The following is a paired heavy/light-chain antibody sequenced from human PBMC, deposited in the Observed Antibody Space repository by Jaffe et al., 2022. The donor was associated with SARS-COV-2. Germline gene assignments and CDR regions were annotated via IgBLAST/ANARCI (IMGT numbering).Heavy chain of an antibody. J-gene: IGHJ6*03. D-gene: IGHD3-10*01. CDR1: GGSISSSSYY. CDR2: IYYSGST. CDR3: ARHPVGYYYGSGSLWGYYYYMDV. V-gene: IGHV4-39*01. Sequence: QLQLQESGPGLVKPSETLSLTCTVSGGSISSSSYYWGWIRQPPGKGLEWIGSIYYSGSTYYNPSLKSRVTISVDTSKNQFSLKLSSVTAADTAVYYCARHPVGYYYGSGSLWGYYYYMDVWGKGTTVTVSS.
Light chain of an antibody. V-gene: IGLV2-8*01. J-gene: IGLJ2*01. CDR3: SSYAGSNSVV. CDR2: EVS. CDR1: SSDVGGYNY. Sequence: QSALTQPPSASGSPGQSVTISCTGTSSDVGGYNYVSWYQQHPGKAPKLMIYEVSKRPSGVPDRFSGSKSGNTASLTVSGLQAEDEADYYCSSYAGSNSVVFGGGTKLTVL.